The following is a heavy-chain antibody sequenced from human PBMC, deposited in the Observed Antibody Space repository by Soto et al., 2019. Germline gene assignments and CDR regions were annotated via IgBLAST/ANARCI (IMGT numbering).Heavy chain of an antibody. CDR2: IYPGNGKT. J-gene: IGHJ4*02. V-gene: IGHV1-3*01. D-gene: IGHD2-21*02. CDR1: GYSFSTHT. CDR3: ARGSVTGPFYFEK. Sequence: ASVKVSCKTSGYSFSTHTFHWVRQTPGHGLQWLGWIYPGNGKTKYSQQRFQGRVTLTSDTSASTAYLELSSLRSEDTAMYYCARGSVTGPFYFEKWGQGTMLTV.